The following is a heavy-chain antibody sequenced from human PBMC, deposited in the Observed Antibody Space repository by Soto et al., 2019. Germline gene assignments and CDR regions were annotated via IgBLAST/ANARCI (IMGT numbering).Heavy chain of an antibody. CDR3: ARRERYYGSPGWFDP. V-gene: IGHV4-39*01. Sequence: SETLSLTCSVSGASINNFAYYWGWIRQPPGKGLEWIGTVYYNENTYYNPSLKSRVAISVDTAKNQFSLNLRSVTAADTAIYFCARRERYYGSPGWFDPWGQGTLVIVSS. CDR1: GASINNFAYY. J-gene: IGHJ5*01. CDR2: VYYNENT. D-gene: IGHD3-10*01.